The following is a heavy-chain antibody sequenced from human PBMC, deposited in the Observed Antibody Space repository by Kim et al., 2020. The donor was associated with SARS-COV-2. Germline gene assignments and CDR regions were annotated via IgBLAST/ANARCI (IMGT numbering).Heavy chain of an antibody. CDR3: ARDRIGGHGAFDV. CDR2: ISSDASFK. Sequence: GGSLRLSCAASGFAFSSHSMLWVRQAPGKGLECVALISSDASFKYYLDSVKGRFTISRDNSKNTLYLQLNSLSAEDTAVYYCARDRIGGHGAFDVWGQGTRVTVS. V-gene: IGHV3-30*04. J-gene: IGHJ3*01. CDR1: GFAFSSHS.